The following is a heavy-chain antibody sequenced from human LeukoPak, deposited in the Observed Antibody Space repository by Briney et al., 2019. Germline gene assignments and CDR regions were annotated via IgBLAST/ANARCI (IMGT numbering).Heavy chain of an antibody. D-gene: IGHD6-19*01. CDR2: IYPGDSDT. CDR1: GYSFTSYL. V-gene: IGHV5-51*01. Sequence: GESLKISCRGSGYSFTSYLIGWVRQMPGKGLEGMGIIYPGDSDTRYSPSFQGQVTISADKSISTAYLQWSSLKASDTAMYYCARLVYSSGSPDYWGQGTLVTVSS. J-gene: IGHJ4*02. CDR3: ARLVYSSGSPDY.